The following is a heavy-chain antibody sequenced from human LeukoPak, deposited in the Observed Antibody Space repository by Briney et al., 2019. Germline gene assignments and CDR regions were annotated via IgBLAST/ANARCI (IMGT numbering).Heavy chain of an antibody. J-gene: IGHJ5*02. D-gene: IGHD1-26*01. CDR1: GFTFSSYG. CDR2: IWYDGSNK. CDR3: ARSVGATTDWFDP. V-gene: IGHV3-33*07. Sequence: GGPLRLSCAAPGFTFSSYGMSWVRQAPGKGLEWVALIWYDGSNKYYADSVKGRFTISRDNSKNTLYLEMNSLTGEDTAVYHCARSVGATTDWFDPWGQGTQVIVSS.